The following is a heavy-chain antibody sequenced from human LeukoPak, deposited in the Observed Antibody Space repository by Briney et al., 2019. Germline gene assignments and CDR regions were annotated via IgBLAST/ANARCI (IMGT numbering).Heavy chain of an antibody. CDR3: ARAGKGRYYFDY. CDR2: INGNGGST. Sequence: GGSLRLSCAASGFTFSSYTIHWVRQAPGMGLEYVSAINGNGGSTYYANSVKGRFTISRDNSKSTVYLQMDSLRAEDMAVYYCARAGKGRYYFDYWGQGTLVTVSS. J-gene: IGHJ4*02. CDR1: GFTFSSYT. V-gene: IGHV3-64*01. D-gene: IGHD4-23*01.